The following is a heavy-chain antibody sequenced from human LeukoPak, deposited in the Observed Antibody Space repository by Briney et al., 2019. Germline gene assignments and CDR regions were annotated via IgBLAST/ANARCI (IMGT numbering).Heavy chain of an antibody. V-gene: IGHV1-18*01. CDR2: ISAYNGNT. CDR1: GYTLTELT. CDR3: ARAAAPHIVVVTATDDAFDI. J-gene: IGHJ3*02. Sequence: ASVKVSCKVSGYTLTELTMHWVRQAPGQGLEWMGWISAYNGNTNYAQKLQGRVTMTTDTSTSTAYMELRSLRSDDTAVYYCARAAAPHIVVVTATDDAFDIWGQGTMVTVSS. D-gene: IGHD2-21*02.